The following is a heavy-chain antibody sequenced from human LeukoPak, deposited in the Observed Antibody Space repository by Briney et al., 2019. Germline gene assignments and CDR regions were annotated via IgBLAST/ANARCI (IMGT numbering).Heavy chain of an antibody. CDR3: ARTMMTATVDY. CDR1: GFTFSNYG. CDR2: IWDDGSNE. J-gene: IGHJ4*02. Sequence: GRSLRLSCAASGFTFSNYGMQWVRQAPGKGLEWVAVIWDDGSNEDYADSVKGRFTISRDNSKNTLYLQMNSLRAEDTAVYYCARTMMTATVDYWGQGTLVTVSS. D-gene: IGHD3-22*01. V-gene: IGHV3-33*01.